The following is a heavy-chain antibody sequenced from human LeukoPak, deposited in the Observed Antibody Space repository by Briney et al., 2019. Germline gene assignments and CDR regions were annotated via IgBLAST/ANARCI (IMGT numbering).Heavy chain of an antibody. Sequence: GGSLRLSCAASGFTFDDYGMSWVRQAPGKGLEWVSGINWNGGSTGYADSVKGRFTISRDNAKNSLYLQMNSLRAEDTAVYYCARDPPIVVVPAAIDWNWFDPWGQGTLVTVSS. CDR1: GFTFDDYG. CDR2: INWNGGST. CDR3: ARDPPIVVVPAAIDWNWFDP. D-gene: IGHD2-2*01. J-gene: IGHJ5*02. V-gene: IGHV3-20*04.